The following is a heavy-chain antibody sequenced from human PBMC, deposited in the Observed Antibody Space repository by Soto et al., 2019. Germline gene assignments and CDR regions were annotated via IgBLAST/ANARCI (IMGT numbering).Heavy chain of an antibody. J-gene: IGHJ6*02. CDR2: ISGSGGST. V-gene: IGHV3-23*01. CDR3: AKSWVSWGSGIVRGYYYYGMDV. D-gene: IGHD3-10*01. CDR1: GFTFSSYA. Sequence: GGSLRLSCAASGFTFSSYAMSWVRQAPGKGLEWVSAISGSGGSTYYADSVKGRFTISRDNSKNTLYLQMNSLRAEDTAVYYCAKSWVSWGSGIVRGYYYYGMDVWGQGTTVTVSS.